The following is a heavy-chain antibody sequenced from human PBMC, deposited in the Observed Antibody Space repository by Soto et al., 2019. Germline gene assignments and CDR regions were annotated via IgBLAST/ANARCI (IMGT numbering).Heavy chain of an antibody. CDR2: ISYSGHP. J-gene: IGHJ4*02. CDR3: ATRGITLYHFDS. CDR1: GDSISRYGFY. D-gene: IGHD3-10*01. Sequence: QVQLQESGPGLVKPSQTLSLTCSVSGDSISRYGFYWSWIRQRAGKGLEWIGYISYSGHPYFNPSLRRRATISINTSKNQFSLRLSSVTPADTAVYYCATRGITLYHFDSWGQGTLVTVSS. V-gene: IGHV4-31*03.